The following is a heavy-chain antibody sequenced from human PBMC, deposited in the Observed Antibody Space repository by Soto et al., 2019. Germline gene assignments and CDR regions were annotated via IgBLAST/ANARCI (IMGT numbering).Heavy chain of an antibody. CDR2: MNPNSGNA. J-gene: IGHJ3*02. CDR1: VYTYTSYN. V-gene: IGHV1-8*01. CDR3: ARASSGYGFDAFDI. D-gene: IGHD5-12*01. Sequence: GASVKVSCKASVYTYTSYNVNWVRQAHGQGLEWLGWMNPNSGNAGYAQNFQGRVTLTRNPSIGTAYMEMTSLRSDDTAVYYCARASSGYGFDAFDIWGQGTMVTVSS.